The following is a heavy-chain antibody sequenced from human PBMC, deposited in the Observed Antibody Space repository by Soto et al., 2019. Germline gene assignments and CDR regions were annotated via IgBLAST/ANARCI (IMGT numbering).Heavy chain of an antibody. D-gene: IGHD3-16*01. CDR2: IWYDGSNK. CDR3: ARGGGNYYYYMDV. V-gene: IGHV3-33*01. J-gene: IGHJ6*03. CDR1: GFTFSSYG. Sequence: GGSLRLSCAASGFTFSSYGMHWVRQAPGKGLEWVAVIWYDGSNKYYADSVKGRFIISRDNSKNTLYLQMNSLRAEDTAVYYCARGGGNYYYYMDVWGKGTTVTVSS.